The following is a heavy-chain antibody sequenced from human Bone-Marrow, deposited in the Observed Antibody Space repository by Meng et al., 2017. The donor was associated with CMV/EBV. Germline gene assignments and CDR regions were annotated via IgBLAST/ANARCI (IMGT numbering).Heavy chain of an antibody. V-gene: IGHV3-72*01. CDR3: ARDSMRGGGFAH. Sequence: GESLKISCAASGFIFSDHHMDWFRQAPGKGLQWVGRILNKANGYVTQYAASVQGRFILSREDSDNSLFLQMNSLKTGDAALYYCARDSMRGGGFAHWGQGNLVTVAS. CDR2: ILNKANGYVT. CDR1: GFIFSDHH. D-gene: IGHD2/OR15-2a*01. J-gene: IGHJ4*02.